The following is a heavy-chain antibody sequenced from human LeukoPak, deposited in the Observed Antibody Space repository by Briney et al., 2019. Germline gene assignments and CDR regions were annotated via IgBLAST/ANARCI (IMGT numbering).Heavy chain of an antibody. D-gene: IGHD2-8*01. CDR1: GFTFSSYG. V-gene: IGHV3-23*01. J-gene: IGHJ4*02. Sequence: GGSLRLSCAASGFTFSSYGMHWVRQAPGRGLEWVSGIIGSGGSTYYADSVKGRFTISRDNSKNTLYLQMNNLRAEDTAVYYCAKRGLSVNGYDYWGQGTPVTVSS. CDR3: AKRGLSVNGYDY. CDR2: IIGSGGST.